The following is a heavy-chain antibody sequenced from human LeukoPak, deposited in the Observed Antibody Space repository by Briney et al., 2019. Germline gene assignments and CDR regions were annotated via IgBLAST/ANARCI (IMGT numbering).Heavy chain of an antibody. CDR3: ARDHVDTAMGEFDP. CDR2: IYYSGST. J-gene: IGHJ5*02. D-gene: IGHD5-18*01. V-gene: IGHV4-59*13. Sequence: GSLRLSCAGSGFTFSSYSMNWVRQPPGKGLEWIGYIYYSGSTNYNPSLKSRVTISVDTSKNQFSLKLSSVTAADTAVYYCARDHVDTAMGEFDPWGQGTLVTVSS. CDR1: GFTFSSYS.